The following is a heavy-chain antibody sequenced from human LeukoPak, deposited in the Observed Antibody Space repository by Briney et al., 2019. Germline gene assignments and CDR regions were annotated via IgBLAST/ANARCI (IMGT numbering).Heavy chain of an antibody. Sequence: SETLSLTCTVSGVSISNCIYYWGWIRQSPGKGLDWIGSIYSTGLIYYNPSLKSRVTISVDTSKSQVSLKVTSMTAADTAAYYCARAIYQEDYFDFWGQGSLVTVSS. CDR3: ARAIYQEDYFDF. D-gene: IGHD2-2*01. CDR2: IYSTGLI. J-gene: IGHJ4*02. CDR1: GVSISNCIYY. V-gene: IGHV4-39*01.